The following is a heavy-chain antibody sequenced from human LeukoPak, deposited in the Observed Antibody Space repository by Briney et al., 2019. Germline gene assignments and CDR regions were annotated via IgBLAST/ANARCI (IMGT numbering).Heavy chain of an antibody. CDR3: ARVELNYYDTTAYYLGY. V-gene: IGHV5-51*01. CDR1: GYNFTTYW. J-gene: IGHJ4*02. Sequence: GESLKISCQSSGYNFTTYWIGWVRQMPGKGLEWMGILYPDDSDTRYSPSFRGQVTLSADKSTNTAYLQWSSLGASDSAIYYCARVELNYYDTTAYYLGYWGQGTLVTVSS. CDR2: LYPDDSDT. D-gene: IGHD3-22*01.